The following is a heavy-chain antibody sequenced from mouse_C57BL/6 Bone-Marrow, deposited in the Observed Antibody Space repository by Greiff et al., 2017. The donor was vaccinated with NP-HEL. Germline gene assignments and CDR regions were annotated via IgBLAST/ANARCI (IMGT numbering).Heavy chain of an antibody. CDR2: IYPGSGNT. Sequence: QVQLKESGPELVKPGASVKISCKASGYSFTSYYIHWVKQRPGQGLEWIGWIYPGSGNTKYNEKFKGKATLTADTYSSTAYMQLSSLTSEDSAVYYCARYLDYYGSSYVSYFDYWGQGTTLTVSS. CDR3: ARYLDYYGSSYVSYFDY. CDR1: GYSFTSYY. J-gene: IGHJ2*01. V-gene: IGHV1-66*01. D-gene: IGHD1-1*01.